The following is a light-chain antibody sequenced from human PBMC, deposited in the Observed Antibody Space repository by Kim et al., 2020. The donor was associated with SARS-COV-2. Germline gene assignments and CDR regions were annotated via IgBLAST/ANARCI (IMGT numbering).Light chain of an antibody. CDR1: QSLVYSDGNTY. CDR2: KVS. CDR3: MQGTHWPPWT. J-gene: IGKJ1*01. V-gene: IGKV2-30*01. Sequence: DVVMTQSPLSLPVTLGQPASISCRSSQSLVYSDGNTYLNWFHKRPGQSPRRLIYKVSNRDSGVPDRFSGSGSGTDFTLKISWVETGDVVFYYCMQGTHWPPWTFGQGTKVDIK.